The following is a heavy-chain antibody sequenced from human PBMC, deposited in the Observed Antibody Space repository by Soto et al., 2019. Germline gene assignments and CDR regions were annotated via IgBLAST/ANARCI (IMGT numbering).Heavy chain of an antibody. J-gene: IGHJ6*02. CDR1: GFTFSSYG. V-gene: IGHV3-33*01. Sequence: QVQLVESGGGVVQPGRSLRLSCAASGFTFSSYGMHWVRQAPGKGLEWVAVIWYDGSNKYYADSVKGRFTISRDNSKNTLDLQMNSLRAEDTAVYYCARGGIAVARPFGKYYYYGMDVWGQGTTVTVSS. D-gene: IGHD6-19*01. CDR3: ARGGIAVARPFGKYYYYGMDV. CDR2: IWYDGSNK.